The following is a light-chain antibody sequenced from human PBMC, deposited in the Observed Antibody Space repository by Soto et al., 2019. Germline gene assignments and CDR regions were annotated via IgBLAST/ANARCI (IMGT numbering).Light chain of an antibody. CDR2: DVS. Sequence: DIQMTQSPSTLSASVGDRVTITCRASQSIRGSLAWYQHKPGKAPNLLIYDVSSLETGVPSRFSGSGSGTEFTLTISSXQPDDFATYYCQQYNSFWTFGQGTKVEIX. J-gene: IGKJ1*01. CDR1: QSIRGS. V-gene: IGKV1-5*01. CDR3: QQYNSFWT.